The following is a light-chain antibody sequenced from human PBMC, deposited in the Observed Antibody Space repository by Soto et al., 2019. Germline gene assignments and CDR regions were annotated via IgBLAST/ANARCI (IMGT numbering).Light chain of an antibody. J-gene: IGKJ2*01. CDR1: QSISDR. CDR3: QQDDVYSAIT. Sequence: DIRLTQSPSTLSASVGDRVTITCRASQSISDRLAWYQQKSGNAPRLLIYRASSLENGVPSSFSGSGSGTEFTLTISSRQPNDVATYNDQQDDVYSAITFGQGTKLDI. V-gene: IGKV1-5*03. CDR2: RAS.